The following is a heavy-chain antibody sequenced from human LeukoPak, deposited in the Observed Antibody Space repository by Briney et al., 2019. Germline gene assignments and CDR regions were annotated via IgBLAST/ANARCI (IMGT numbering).Heavy chain of an antibody. J-gene: IGHJ4*02. CDR2: INPNSGGT. D-gene: IGHD3-22*01. V-gene: IGHV1-2*02. Sequence: ASVKVSCKASGYTFTSYDINWVRQAPGQGLEWMGWINPNSGGTNYAQKFQGRVTMTRDTSISTAYMELSRLRSDDTAVYYCARGGLGIAYYYDGSGYYYCWGQGTLVTVSS. CDR3: ARGGLGIAYYYDGSGYYYC. CDR1: GYTFTSYD.